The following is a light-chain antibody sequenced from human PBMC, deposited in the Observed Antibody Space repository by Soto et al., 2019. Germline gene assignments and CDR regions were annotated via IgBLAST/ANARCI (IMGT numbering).Light chain of an antibody. CDR1: QSVSSY. J-gene: IGKJ5*01. CDR3: HQRCNGSPFT. Sequence: ESVLTQSPATLSLSPGERATLSCGASQSVSSYLAWYQQKPGQAPRLLIYDASNRATGIPARFSGSGSGTDFTLTIISRVPADDSVYYYHQRCNGSPFTFGQGTRLEI. CDR2: DAS. V-gene: IGKV3-11*01.